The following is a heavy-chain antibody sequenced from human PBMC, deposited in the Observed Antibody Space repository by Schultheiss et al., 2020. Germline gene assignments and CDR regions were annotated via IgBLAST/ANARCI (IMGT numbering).Heavy chain of an antibody. J-gene: IGHJ6*03. CDR2: VYYSGNT. CDR3: ARILRYFDWLRSYYMDV. CDR1: GGSISSSSYY. V-gene: IGHV4-61*05. D-gene: IGHD3-9*01. Sequence: ETLSLTCTVSGGSISSSSYYWGWIRQPPGKGLEWIGYVYYSGNTNYNPALRSRVTISVDMSKKQFSLKMNSMTAADTAVYYCARILRYFDWLRSYYMDVWGKGTTVTVSS.